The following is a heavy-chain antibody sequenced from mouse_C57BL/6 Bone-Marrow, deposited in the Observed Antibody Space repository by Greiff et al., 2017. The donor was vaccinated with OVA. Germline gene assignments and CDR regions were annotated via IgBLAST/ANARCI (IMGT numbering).Heavy chain of an antibody. CDR2: IWSGGST. Sequence: QVQLKESGPGLVQPSQSLSITCTVSGFSLTSYGVHWVRQSPGKGLEWLGVIWSGGSTDYNADFISRLSISKDNSKSQVFFKMNSLQADDTAIYYYARNFGFDYWGQGTTLTVSS. CDR3: ARNFGFDY. CDR1: GFSLTSYG. J-gene: IGHJ2*01. V-gene: IGHV2-2*01.